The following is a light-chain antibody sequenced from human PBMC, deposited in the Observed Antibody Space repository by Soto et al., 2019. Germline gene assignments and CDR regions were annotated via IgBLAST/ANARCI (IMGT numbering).Light chain of an antibody. Sequence: DIQMTQSPSTLSASVGDRVTITCRASQSISSWLAWYQQKPGKAAKLLIHKASDLESGVPSRFSGSGSGTAFSLTISSLQPDDFGTYYCQQYNCYCQATFGQGTMLESK. J-gene: IGKJ2*01. CDR3: QQYNCYCQAT. V-gene: IGKV1-5*03. CDR1: QSISSW. CDR2: KAS.